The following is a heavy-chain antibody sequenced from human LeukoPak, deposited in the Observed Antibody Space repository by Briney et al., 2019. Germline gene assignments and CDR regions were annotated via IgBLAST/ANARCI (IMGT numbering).Heavy chain of an antibody. CDR3: ARDGVAKVRGVIRY. V-gene: IGHV3-48*02. CDR1: GFTFNSYN. D-gene: IGHD3-10*01. J-gene: IGHJ4*02. CDR2: ISSSSSTI. Sequence: GGSLRLSCAASGFTFNSYNMNWVRQAPGKGLEWVSYISSSSSTIYYADSVKGRFTISRDSAKTSLFLQMNSLRDEDTAVYYCARDGVAKVRGVIRYWGQGTLVTVSS.